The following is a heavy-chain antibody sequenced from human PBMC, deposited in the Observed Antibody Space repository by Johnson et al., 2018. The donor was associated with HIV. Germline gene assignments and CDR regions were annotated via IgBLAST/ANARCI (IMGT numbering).Heavy chain of an antibody. J-gene: IGHJ3*02. CDR1: GFTFSSYT. D-gene: IGHD1-26*01. CDR3: AKDMGGDRNAFDI. V-gene: IGHV3-64*01. Sequence: MLLVESGGGLVQPGGSLRLSCAASGFTFSSYTMHWVRQAPGTGLEYVSAISSNGGSTSYANSVQGRFTISRDNSKNTLYLQMNSLRAEDTAVYYCAKDMGGDRNAFDIWGQGTMVTVSS. CDR2: ISSNGGST.